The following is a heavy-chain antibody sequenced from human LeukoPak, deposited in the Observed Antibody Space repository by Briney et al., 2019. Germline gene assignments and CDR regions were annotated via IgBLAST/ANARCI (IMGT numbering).Heavy chain of an antibody. D-gene: IGHD1-1*01. Sequence: ASVKVSCQAYPFTFTSYGISWVRQAPGQGLEWMGWISAYNGNTNYAQKLQGRVTMTTDTSTSTAYMELRSLRSDDTAVYYCARSDWNDPCFDYWGQGTLVTVSS. CDR3: ARSDWNDPCFDY. CDR2: ISAYNGNT. V-gene: IGHV1-18*01. J-gene: IGHJ4*02. CDR1: PFTFTSYG.